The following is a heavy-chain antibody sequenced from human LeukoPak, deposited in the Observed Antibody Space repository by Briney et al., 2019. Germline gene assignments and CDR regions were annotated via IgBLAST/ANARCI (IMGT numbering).Heavy chain of an antibody. CDR2: INHSGST. V-gene: IGHV4-34*01. J-gene: IGHJ4*02. CDR3: ARGLDCSGGSCYVDY. D-gene: IGHD2-15*01. CDR1: GGSFSGYY. Sequence: PSETLSLTCAVFGGSFSGYYWSWIRQPPGKGLEWIGEINHSGSTNYSPSLKSRVTISVDTSKIQFSLKLSSVTAADTAVYYCARGLDCSGGSCYVDYWGQGTLVTVSS.